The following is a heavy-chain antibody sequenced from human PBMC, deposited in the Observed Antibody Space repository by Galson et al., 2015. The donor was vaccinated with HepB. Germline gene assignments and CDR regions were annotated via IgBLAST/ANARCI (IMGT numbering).Heavy chain of an antibody. J-gene: IGHJ3*02. V-gene: IGHV1-18*04. CDR3: ARDRPAKYSGYDYMAHGDAFDI. CDR1: GYSFTSYW. Sequence: QSGAEVKKPGESLKISCKGSGYSFTSYWIGWVRQAPGQGLEWMGWISAYNGNTNYAQKLQGRVTMTTDTSTSTAYMELRSLRSDDTAVYYWARDRPAKYSGYDYMAHGDAFDIWGQGTMVTVSS. CDR2: ISAYNGNT. D-gene: IGHD5-12*01.